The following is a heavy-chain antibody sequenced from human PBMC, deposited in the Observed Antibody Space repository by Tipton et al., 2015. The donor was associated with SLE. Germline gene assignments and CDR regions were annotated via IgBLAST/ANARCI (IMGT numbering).Heavy chain of an antibody. CDR2: IKSKTDGGTT. D-gene: IGHD2-21*01. J-gene: IGHJ4*02. V-gene: IGHV3-15*01. CDR1: GFTFSNAW. CDR3: TTGKLCGGDCPHY. Sequence: SLRLSCAASGFTFSNAWMSWVRQAPGKGLEWVGRIKSKTDGGTTDYAAPVKGRFTISRDDSKNTLYLQMNSLKTEDTAVYYCTTGKLCGGDCPHYWVQGTLVTVSS.